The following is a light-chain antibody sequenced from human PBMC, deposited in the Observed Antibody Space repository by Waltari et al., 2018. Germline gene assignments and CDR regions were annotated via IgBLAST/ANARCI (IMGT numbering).Light chain of an antibody. CDR2: KVT. J-gene: IGLJ3*02. V-gene: IGLV3-16*01. CDR1: ALPTKY. Sequence: SYEVKQPPSVSVSLGQMARITCSGEALPTKYAFWYQQKPGQFPVLLIHKVTERPSGVPGRFSGSTSGTTVTLTITGVQAEDEADYYCLSSDISGTYWVFGGGTKLTVL. CDR3: LSSDISGTYWV.